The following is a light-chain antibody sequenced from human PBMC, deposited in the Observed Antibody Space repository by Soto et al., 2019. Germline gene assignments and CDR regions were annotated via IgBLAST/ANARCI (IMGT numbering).Light chain of an antibody. CDR2: DAS. J-gene: IGKJ1*01. Sequence: DIQTTQSPSTLSASVGDRVTITCRASQTIFNWLAWYQRKPGRAPNLLIYDASSLQSGVPSTFSGSGSGTEFTLTISSLQPGDFATYYCQQYNSYPWTFGQATKVDIK. V-gene: IGKV1-5*01. CDR3: QQYNSYPWT. CDR1: QTIFNW.